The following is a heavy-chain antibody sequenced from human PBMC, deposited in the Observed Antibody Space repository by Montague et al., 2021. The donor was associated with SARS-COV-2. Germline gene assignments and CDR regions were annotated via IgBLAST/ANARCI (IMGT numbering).Heavy chain of an antibody. Sequence: PALVKPTQTLTPTCTFSGFSLSTSGMCVSWIRQPPGKALEWLALIDWDDDKYYSTSLKTRLTISKDTSKNQVVLTMTNMDPVDTATYYCARSHYDILTGYYTVFDYWGQGTLVTVSS. V-gene: IGHV2-70*01. CDR1: GFSLSTSGMC. D-gene: IGHD3-9*01. CDR2: IDWDDDK. CDR3: ARSHYDILTGYYTVFDY. J-gene: IGHJ4*02.